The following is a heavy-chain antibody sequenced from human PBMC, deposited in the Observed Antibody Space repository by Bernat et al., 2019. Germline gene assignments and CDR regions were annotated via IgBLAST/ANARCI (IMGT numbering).Heavy chain of an antibody. CDR2: IRYDGSNK. Sequence: QVQLVESGGGVVQPGGSLRLSCAASGFTFSTNGMHWVRQAPGKGLEWVAFIRYDGSNKYYADSVKGRLTISRDNSKNTLYLQINSLRAEDTAVYYCAKDRGGGSYFDYWGQGTLVTVSS. D-gene: IGHD1-26*01. J-gene: IGHJ4*02. CDR3: AKDRGGGSYFDY. CDR1: GFTFSTNG. V-gene: IGHV3-30*02.